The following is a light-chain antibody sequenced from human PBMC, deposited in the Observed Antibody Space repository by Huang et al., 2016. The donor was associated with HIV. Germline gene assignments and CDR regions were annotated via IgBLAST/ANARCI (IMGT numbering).Light chain of an antibody. CDR1: QHINNY. Sequence: AIHLTQSPSSVYASTGDRVNITCRASQHINNYLAGYRQIPGRSPDLLIYAAASLKTGVPSRFSGGGSGTDFTLTINCLQSEDFVTYYCQQYFSYPQTFGQGTKVEVK. CDR3: QQYFSYPQT. V-gene: IGKV1-8*01. CDR2: AAA. J-gene: IGKJ1*01.